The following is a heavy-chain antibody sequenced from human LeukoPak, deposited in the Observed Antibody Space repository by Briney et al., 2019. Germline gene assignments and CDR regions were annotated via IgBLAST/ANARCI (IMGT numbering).Heavy chain of an antibody. CDR3: ARGSVDTAMTFDY. Sequence: GESLKISCKGSGYTFTKYWIGWVRQMSGKGLEWMGIIYPGDSDTRDSPSFQGQVTMSVDKSISTAYLRWRSLKASDTAMYYCARGSVDTAMTFDYWGQGTLVTVSS. J-gene: IGHJ4*02. CDR1: GYTFTKYW. CDR2: IYPGDSDT. V-gene: IGHV5-51*01. D-gene: IGHD5-18*01.